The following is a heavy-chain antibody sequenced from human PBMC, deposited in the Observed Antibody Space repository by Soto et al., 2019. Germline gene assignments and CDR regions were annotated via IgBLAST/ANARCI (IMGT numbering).Heavy chain of an antibody. CDR2: IYYSGST. CDR3: ARVRSGGVQH. CDR1: GGSVSSGDYY. Sequence: QVQLQESGPGLVKPSQTLSLTCTVSGGSVSSGDYYWSWIRQPPGKGLEWIGYIYYSGSTYYNPSLKXXVXIXXDTSKNQFSLKLSSVTAADMAVYYCARVRSGGVQHWGQGTLVTVSS. J-gene: IGHJ1*01. D-gene: IGHD2-15*01. V-gene: IGHV4-30-4*01.